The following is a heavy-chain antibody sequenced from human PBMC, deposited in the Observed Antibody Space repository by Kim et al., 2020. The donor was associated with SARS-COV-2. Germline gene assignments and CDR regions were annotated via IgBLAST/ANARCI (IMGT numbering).Heavy chain of an antibody. J-gene: IGHJ6*02. D-gene: IGHD2-2*01. Sequence: DPAHKSRGTISVDTSKNQFSLKVCSVTAADTAVYYCARDGCSSTSCMDVWGQGPTVTASS. CDR3: ARDGCSSTSCMDV. V-gene: IGHV4-59*01.